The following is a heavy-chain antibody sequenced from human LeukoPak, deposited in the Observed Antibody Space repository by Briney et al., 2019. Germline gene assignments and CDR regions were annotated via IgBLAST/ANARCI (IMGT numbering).Heavy chain of an antibody. V-gene: IGHV3-74*01. CDR2: IISDGTGS. D-gene: IGHD6-25*01. J-gene: IGHJ4*02. Sequence: GGSLRLSCAASGFTFSSHWMQWVRQVPGKGLVWVGRIISDGTGSNYADFIEGRFTISRDNAKNILYLQMNTLRVEDTGVYYCATGESAPRNDYWGQGTLVTVSS. CDR3: ATGESAPRNDY. CDR1: GFTFSSHW.